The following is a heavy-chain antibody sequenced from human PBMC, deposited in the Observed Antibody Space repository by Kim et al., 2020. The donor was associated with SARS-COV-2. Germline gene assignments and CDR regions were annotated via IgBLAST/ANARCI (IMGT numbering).Heavy chain of an antibody. CDR1: GFTFNNYG. V-gene: IGHV3-23*01. CDR3: AKEVRFDWLLSTGGYYFDS. J-gene: IGHJ4*02. D-gene: IGHD3-9*01. CDR2: ISDSGSGT. Sequence: GGSLRLSCAASGFTFNNYGMSWVRQAPGKGLEWVSGISDSGSGTYYAESVKGRFTISRDNSKNTLYLQMFSLRVDDTALYYCAKEVRFDWLLSTGGYYFDSWGQGTLVTVSS.